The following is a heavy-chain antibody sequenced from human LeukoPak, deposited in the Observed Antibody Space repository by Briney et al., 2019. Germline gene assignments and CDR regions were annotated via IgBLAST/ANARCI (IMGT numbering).Heavy chain of an antibody. CDR2: IYPGDSDT. J-gene: IGHJ4*02. V-gene: IGHV5-51*01. D-gene: IGHD2-21*02. CDR1: GYSFTSYW. CDR3: ARRAKAFCGGDCSLASDY. Sequence: GESLKISCKGSGYSFTSYWIGWVRQMPGKGLEWMGIIYPGDSDTRYSPSFQGQVTISADKSISTAYLQWSSLKASDTAMYYCARRAKAFCGGDCSLASDYWGQGTLVTVSS.